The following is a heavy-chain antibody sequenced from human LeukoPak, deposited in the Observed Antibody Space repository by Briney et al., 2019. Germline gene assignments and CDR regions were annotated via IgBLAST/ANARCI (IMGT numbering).Heavy chain of an antibody. J-gene: IGHJ4*02. Sequence: GESLKISCKGSGYSFTNYWIGWVRQMPGKGLEWMGLIHPGGTETKYSPSFQGQVTISADRSISTAYLQWGSLKASDSAMYYCARLPYLSLDLWGGYLDYWGQGTLVTVAS. D-gene: IGHD3-3*01. CDR2: IHPGGTET. CDR3: ARLPYLSLDLWGGYLDY. CDR1: GYSFTNYW. V-gene: IGHV5-51*01.